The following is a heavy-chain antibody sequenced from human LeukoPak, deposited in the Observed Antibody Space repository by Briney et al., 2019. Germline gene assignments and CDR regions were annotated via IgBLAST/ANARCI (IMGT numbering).Heavy chain of an antibody. J-gene: IGHJ4*02. D-gene: IGHD6-19*01. CDR2: ISYDGSNK. CDR1: GFTFSSYA. V-gene: IGHV3-30-3*01. Sequence: GRSLRLSCAASGFTFSSYAMHWVRQAPGKGLEWVAVISYDGSNKYYADSVKGRFTISRDNSKNTLYLQMNSLRAEDTAVYYCARGSSGWFGDNFDYWGQGTLVTVSS. CDR3: ARGSSGWFGDNFDY.